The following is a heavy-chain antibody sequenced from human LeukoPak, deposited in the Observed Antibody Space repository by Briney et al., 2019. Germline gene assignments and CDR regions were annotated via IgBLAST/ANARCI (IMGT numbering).Heavy chain of an antibody. CDR3: TKDGLGYYYYGMDV. V-gene: IGHV3-30*18. CDR1: GFTFSIHG. D-gene: IGHD6-6*01. CDR2: ISHDGSDK. J-gene: IGHJ6*02. Sequence: GGSLRLSCAASGFTFSIHGMHWVRQAPGKGLEGVAVISHDGSDKNYADSVKGRFTISRDNSKNTLFLQMNSLRPEDTALYYCTKDGLGYYYYGMDVWGQGTTVTVSS.